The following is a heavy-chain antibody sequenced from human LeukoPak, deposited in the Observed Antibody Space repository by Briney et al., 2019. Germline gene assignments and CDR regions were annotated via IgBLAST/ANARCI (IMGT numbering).Heavy chain of an antibody. V-gene: IGHV3-30*18. D-gene: IGHD3-10*01. J-gene: IGHJ4*02. CDR1: GFTFRNYV. CDR3: AKDVYGSGSYSPIFDY. Sequence: GGSLRLSCAASGFTFRNYVIHWVRKAPGKGLKWVAVISYDGSNKYYADSVKGRFTISRDNSKNTLYLQMNSLRAEDTAVYYCAKDVYGSGSYSPIFDYWGQGTLVTVSS. CDR2: ISYDGSNK.